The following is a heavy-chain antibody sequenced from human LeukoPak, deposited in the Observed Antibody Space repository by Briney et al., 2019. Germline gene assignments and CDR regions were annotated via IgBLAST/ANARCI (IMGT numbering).Heavy chain of an antibody. CDR2: IDQDGSRK. Sequence: GGSLRLSCVVSAVTFSSNWMSWVRQAPGKGLEWVANIDQDGSRKYYVDSVKGRFTISRDNAKNSLYLQMNSLRVDDTAVYYCARAMGAYPNENWLDPWGQGTLVTVSS. CDR1: AVTFSSNW. CDR3: ARAMGAYPNENWLDP. D-gene: IGHD1-26*01. J-gene: IGHJ5*02. V-gene: IGHV3-7*01.